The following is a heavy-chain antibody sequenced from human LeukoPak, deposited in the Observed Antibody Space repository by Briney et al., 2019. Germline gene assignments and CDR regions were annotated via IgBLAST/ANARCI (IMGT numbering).Heavy chain of an antibody. CDR1: GYTFTGYY. V-gene: IGHV1-2*02. Sequence: GASVKVSCKASGYTFTGYYMHWVRQAPGQGLEWMGWINPNSGGTNYAQKFQGRVTMTRDTSISTAYMELSRLRSDDTAVYYCARVRMVRGVSYYYGMDVWGQGTTVTVSS. CDR3: ARVRMVRGVSYYYGMDV. D-gene: IGHD3-10*01. J-gene: IGHJ6*02. CDR2: INPNSGGT.